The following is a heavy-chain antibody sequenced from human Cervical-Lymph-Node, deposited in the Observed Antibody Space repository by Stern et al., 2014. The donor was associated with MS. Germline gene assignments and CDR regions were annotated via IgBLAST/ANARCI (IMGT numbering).Heavy chain of an antibody. CDR1: GGSISSSRHY. CDR2: IYYSGTT. CDR3: ARRGENYHPHFDY. D-gene: IGHD4/OR15-4a*01. V-gene: IGHV4-39*01. Sequence: VQLVESGPGLVKPSETLSLICTVSGGSISSSRHYWGWIRQPPGKGLEWIGMIYYSGTTYYNPSLKSRVTISVDPSKNQFSLKLSSGTAADTAVYYCARRGENYHPHFDYWGQGTLVTVSS. J-gene: IGHJ4*02.